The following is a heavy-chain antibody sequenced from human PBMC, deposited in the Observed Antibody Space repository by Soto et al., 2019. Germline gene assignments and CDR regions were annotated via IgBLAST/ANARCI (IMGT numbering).Heavy chain of an antibody. J-gene: IGHJ6*02. D-gene: IGHD3-22*01. Sequence: PGGSLRLSCTSSGFTLVAYAMSWVRQAPGKGLEWVGFIRGKAYGGTAEYAASVKGRFTISRDDSKSIAYLQMNSLKTEDTAVYYCSRDNYSDSSGYSTGYYYYYGMDVWGQGTTVTVSS. V-gene: IGHV3-49*04. CDR2: IRGKAYGGTA. CDR1: GFTLVAYA. CDR3: SRDNYSDSSGYSTGYYYYYGMDV.